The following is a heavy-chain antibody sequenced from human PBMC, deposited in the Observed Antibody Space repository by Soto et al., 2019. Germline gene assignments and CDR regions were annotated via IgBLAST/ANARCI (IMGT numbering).Heavy chain of an antibody. Sequence: LSLTCTVSGVSISTFYWSWIRQPAGKGLEWIGHFYTSGSTNYNPSLKSRVTMSVDTSKNQFSLKLSSVTAADTAVYYCARLNAMRWFDPWGQGTLVTVSS. CDR3: ARLNAMRWFDP. J-gene: IGHJ5*02. CDR1: GVSISTFY. V-gene: IGHV4-4*07. CDR2: FYTSGST. D-gene: IGHD1-1*01.